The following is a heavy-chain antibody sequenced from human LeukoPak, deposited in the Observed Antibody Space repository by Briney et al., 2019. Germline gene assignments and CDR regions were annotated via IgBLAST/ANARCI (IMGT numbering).Heavy chain of an antibody. CDR3: ARDHSGSYKYYFEY. CDR2: ISSSSSYT. V-gene: IGHV3-11*06. D-gene: IGHD1-26*01. J-gene: IGHJ4*02. CDR1: GFTFSDYY. Sequence: GGSLRLSCAASGFTFSDYYMSWIRQAPGKGLEWVSYISSSSSYTNYTDSVKGRVTISRDKAKNTLYLQMNSLRAEDTAVYYCARDHSGSYKYYFEYWGQGTLVTVSS.